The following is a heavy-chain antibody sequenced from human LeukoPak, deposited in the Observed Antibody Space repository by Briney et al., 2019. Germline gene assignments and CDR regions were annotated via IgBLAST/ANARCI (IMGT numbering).Heavy chain of an antibody. CDR2: IRSRDRTI. CDR3: AELGITMIGGV. CDR1: GFTFSSYA. J-gene: IGHJ6*04. V-gene: IGHV3-48*03. D-gene: IGHD3-10*02. Sequence: GGSLRLSCAASGFTFSSYAMSWVRQAPGKGLEWVSYIRSRDRTIYYADSVKGRFTISRDNAKNSLYLQMNSLRAEDTAVYYCAELGITMIGGVWGKGTTVTISS.